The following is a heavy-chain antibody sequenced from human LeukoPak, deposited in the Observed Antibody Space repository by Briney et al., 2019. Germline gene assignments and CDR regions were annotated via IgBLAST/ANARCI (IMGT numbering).Heavy chain of an antibody. D-gene: IGHD3-10*01. V-gene: IGHV3-30-3*01. CDR1: GFTFSSYA. Sequence: GRSLRLSCAASGFTFSSYAMHWVRQAPGKGLEWVAVISYDGSNKYYADSVKGRFTISRDNSKNTLYLQMNSLRAEDTAVYYCAKDRGSGDAFDIWGQGTMVTVSS. J-gene: IGHJ3*02. CDR2: ISYDGSNK. CDR3: AKDRGSGDAFDI.